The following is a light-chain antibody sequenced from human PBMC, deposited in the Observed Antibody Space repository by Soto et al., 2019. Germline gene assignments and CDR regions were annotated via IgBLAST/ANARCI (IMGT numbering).Light chain of an antibody. CDR2: GAS. CDR3: QQYNNWPYT. V-gene: IGKV3-15*01. CDR1: QSVSSN. J-gene: IGKJ2*01. Sequence: EIVMTQSAATLSVSPGERATLSCRASQSVSSNLAWYQQKPGQAPRLLIYGASTRATGIPARFSGSGSGTEFTLTISSPQSEDLAVYYCQQYNNWPYTFGQGTKLEIK.